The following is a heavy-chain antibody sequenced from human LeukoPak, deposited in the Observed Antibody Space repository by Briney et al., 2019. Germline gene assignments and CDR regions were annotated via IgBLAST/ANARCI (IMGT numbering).Heavy chain of an antibody. Sequence: SETLSLTCAVSGYSISSGYYWGWIRQPPGKGLEWIGSIYHSGSTYYNPSLKSRVTISVDTSKNQFSLKLSSVAAADTAVYYCARRGHSRSYYTFDCWGQGTLVTVSS. CDR2: IYHSGST. CDR1: GYSISSGYY. J-gene: IGHJ4*02. CDR3: ARRGHSRSYYTFDC. V-gene: IGHV4-38-2*01. D-gene: IGHD1-26*01.